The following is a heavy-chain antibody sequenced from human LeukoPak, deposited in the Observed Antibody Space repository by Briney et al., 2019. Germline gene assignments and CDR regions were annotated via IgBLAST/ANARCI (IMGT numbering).Heavy chain of an antibody. V-gene: IGHV3-11*06. J-gene: IGHJ4*02. Sequence: GGSLRLSCAASGWTFNEDHMSGIRQAPGKGLEWVACISSDNTYTDYADSVKGRFTISRDNPKKSLYLQMNSLRDEDTAVYYCPTSYFESSGYLQYFDDWGQGTLVTVSS. CDR1: GWTFNEDH. CDR3: PTSYFESSGYLQYFDD. CDR2: ISSDNTYT. D-gene: IGHD3-22*01.